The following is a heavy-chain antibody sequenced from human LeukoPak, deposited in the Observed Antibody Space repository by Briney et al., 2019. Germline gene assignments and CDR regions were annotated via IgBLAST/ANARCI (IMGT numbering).Heavy chain of an antibody. CDR3: ARNVQGLTVTPDH. CDR1: GGSISSSSYY. D-gene: IGHD4-17*01. J-gene: IGHJ4*02. CDR2: IYYSGST. Sequence: PSETLSLTCTVSGGSISSSSYYWGWIRQPPGKGPEWIGTIYYSGSTYYNPSLKSRVTISVDTSKNQFSLKLSSVTAADTAVYYCARNVQGLTVTPDHWGQGTLVTVSS. V-gene: IGHV4-39*01.